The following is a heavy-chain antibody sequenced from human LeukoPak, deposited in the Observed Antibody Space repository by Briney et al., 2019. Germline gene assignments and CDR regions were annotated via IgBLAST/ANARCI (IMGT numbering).Heavy chain of an antibody. D-gene: IGHD2-2*01. J-gene: IGHJ6*03. CDR3: ARVVPAAQDPYCYYMDV. CDR1: GGSISSYY. Sequence: SETLSLTCTVSGGSISSYYWSWIRQPPEKGLEWIGYIYYSGSTNYNPSLKSRVTISVDTSKNQFSLKLSSVTAADTAVYYCARVVPAAQDPYCYYMDVWGKGTTVTVSS. CDR2: IYYSGST. V-gene: IGHV4-59*01.